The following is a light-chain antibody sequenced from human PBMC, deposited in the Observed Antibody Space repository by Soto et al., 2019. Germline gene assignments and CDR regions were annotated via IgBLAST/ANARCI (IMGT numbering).Light chain of an antibody. CDR3: LQYSRYPRT. CDR1: QDIRKC. Sequence: DIQRNQYPSSLSASVGDRVTITSRASQDIRKCLGWYQQSQGKAPKRLIYAASSSQRGVPSRFRGSGSWTECTLTISRLQPEDVETDYCLQYSRYPRTFGQGTKVDIK. J-gene: IGKJ1*01. V-gene: IGKV1-17*01. CDR2: AAS.